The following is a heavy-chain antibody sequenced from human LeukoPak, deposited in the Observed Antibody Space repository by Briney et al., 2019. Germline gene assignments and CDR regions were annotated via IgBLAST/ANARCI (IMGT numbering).Heavy chain of an antibody. CDR1: GFTFSSYW. CDR3: AKDPIWGVVPAAMSFDL. CDR2: INSDGSFT. Sequence: HSGGSLRLSCEASGFTFSSYWMHWVRQAPGKGLVWVSRINSDGSFTNYADSVKGRFTISRGNSKNTLYLQMNSLRAEDTAVYYCAKDPIWGVVPAAMSFDLWGRGTLVTVSS. D-gene: IGHD2-2*01. J-gene: IGHJ2*01. V-gene: IGHV3-74*01.